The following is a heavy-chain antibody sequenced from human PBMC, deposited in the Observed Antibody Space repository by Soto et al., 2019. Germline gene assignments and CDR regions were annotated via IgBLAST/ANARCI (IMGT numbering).Heavy chain of an antibody. CDR1: GYTFTSYA. CDR2: INAGNGNT. V-gene: IGHV1-3*01. Sequence: QVQLVQSGAEVKKPGASVKVSCKASGYTFTSYAMHWVRQAPGQRLEWMGWINAGNGNTKYSQKFQGRVTITRDTSASTAYMELSSLRSEDTAVYYCARETLLWFGEFAGIDYWGQGTLVTVSS. D-gene: IGHD3-10*01. J-gene: IGHJ4*02. CDR3: ARETLLWFGEFAGIDY.